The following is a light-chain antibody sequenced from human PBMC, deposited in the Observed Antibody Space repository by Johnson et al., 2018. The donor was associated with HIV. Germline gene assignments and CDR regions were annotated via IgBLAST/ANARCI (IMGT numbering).Light chain of an antibody. CDR1: SSHIGNNY. J-gene: IGLJ1*01. Sequence: QSVLTQPPSVSAAPGQKVTISCSGSSSHIGNNYVSWYQQLPGTAPKVLIHENNKRPSGIPDRFSGSKSGTSATLGITALRTGDEADYYCGTWDSSLSTYVFGTGTKVAVL. V-gene: IGLV1-51*02. CDR2: ENN. CDR3: GTWDSSLSTYV.